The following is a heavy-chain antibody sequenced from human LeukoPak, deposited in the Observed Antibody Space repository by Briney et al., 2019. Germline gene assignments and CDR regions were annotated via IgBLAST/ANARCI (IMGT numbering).Heavy chain of an antibody. J-gene: IGHJ6*02. CDR3: ARDAYYYYGMDV. CDR1: GFTVSSNY. Sequence: TGGSLRLSCAASGFTVSSNYMSWVRQAPGKGLEWVSVIYSGGSTYYADSVKGRFTISRDNSKNTLYLQMNSLRAEDTAVYYCARDAYYYYGMDVWGQGTTVTVSS. CDR2: IYSGGST. V-gene: IGHV3-66*01.